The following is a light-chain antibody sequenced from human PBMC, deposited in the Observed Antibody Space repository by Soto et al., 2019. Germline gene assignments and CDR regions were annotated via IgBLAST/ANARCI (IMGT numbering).Light chain of an antibody. CDR3: QQYDNPSLT. Sequence: DIQMTQSPSSLSASVGDRVTITCQASQDISNYLNWYQQKPGKAPKLLIYDASNSETGVPSRFSGSGSGTDFTFTISSLQPEDIATYYCQQYDNPSLTFGGGTKVEIK. V-gene: IGKV1-33*01. CDR1: QDISNY. J-gene: IGKJ4*01. CDR2: DAS.